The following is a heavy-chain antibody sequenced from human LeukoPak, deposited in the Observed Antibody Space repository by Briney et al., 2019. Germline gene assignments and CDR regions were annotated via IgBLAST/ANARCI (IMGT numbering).Heavy chain of an antibody. CDR2: TSAFFGST. D-gene: IGHD3-10*01. CDR3: AKGYYGSGSYGWFDY. J-gene: IGHJ4*02. CDR1: GFTFSSYG. Sequence: GGSLRLSCAASGFTFSSYGMSWVRQAPGKGLEWVSSTSAFFGSTFYADSVKGRFTISRDNSKNTLFLHMNSLRAEDTAVYSCAKGYYGSGSYGWFDYWGQGTLVTVSS. V-gene: IGHV3-23*01.